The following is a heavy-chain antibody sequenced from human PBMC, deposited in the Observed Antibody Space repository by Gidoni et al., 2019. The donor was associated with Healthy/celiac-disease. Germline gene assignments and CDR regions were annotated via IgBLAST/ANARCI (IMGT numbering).Heavy chain of an antibody. V-gene: IGHV3-53*01. CDR2: IYSGGST. CDR3: ARVLLWFGEYGMDV. Sequence: ERQLVVSGGGLIQPGGSLRLSCAASGFTVSRNYMSWVRQAPGKGLEWVSVIYSGGSTYYADSVKGRFTISRDNSKNTLYLQMNSLRAEDTAVYYCARVLLWFGEYGMDVWGQGTTVTVSS. CDR1: GFTVSRNY. J-gene: IGHJ6*02. D-gene: IGHD3-10*01.